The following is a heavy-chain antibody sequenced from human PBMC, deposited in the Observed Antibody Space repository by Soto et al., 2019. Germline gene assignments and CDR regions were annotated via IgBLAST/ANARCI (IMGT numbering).Heavy chain of an antibody. J-gene: IGHJ4*02. CDR3: ARRWGRTFDY. CDR1: GGSVSSGSYY. V-gene: IGHV4-61*01. D-gene: IGHD1-26*01. CDR2: IYYSGST. Sequence: SETLSLTCTVSGGSVSSGSYYWSWIRQPPGKGLEWIGYIYYSGSTNHNPSLKSRVTISVDTSKNQFSLKLTSVTAADTAVYYCARRWGRTFDYWGQGTLVTVSS.